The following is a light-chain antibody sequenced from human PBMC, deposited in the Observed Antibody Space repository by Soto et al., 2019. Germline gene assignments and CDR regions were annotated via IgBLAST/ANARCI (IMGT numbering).Light chain of an antibody. J-gene: IGKJ5*01. V-gene: IGKV3-15*01. CDR1: QSGRNN. CDR3: QQYNAWPPIT. Sequence: EIMMTQSPATLSVSPGDTATLSCRASQSGRNNLAWYQQKPGQAPSLLIYYASTRATDIPARFSGTASGTEFTLTISTLQYEDFALYYCQQYNAWPPITFGQGTRLAIK. CDR2: YAS.